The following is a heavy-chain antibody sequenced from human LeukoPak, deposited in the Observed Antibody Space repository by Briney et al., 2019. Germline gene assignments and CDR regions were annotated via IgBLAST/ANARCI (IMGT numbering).Heavy chain of an antibody. CDR1: GGSISSGDYY. D-gene: IGHD1-26*01. V-gene: IGHV4-30-4*01. CDR2: FYYSGST. J-gene: IGHJ6*02. Sequence: SQTLSLTCTVFGGSISSGDYYWSWIRQPPGKGLEWIGYFYYSGSTYYNPSLKSRITISVDTSKNQFSLKLSSVTAADTAVYYCARGGYSGSYPLYYYYGMDVWSQGTTVTVSS. CDR3: ARGGYSGSYPLYYYYGMDV.